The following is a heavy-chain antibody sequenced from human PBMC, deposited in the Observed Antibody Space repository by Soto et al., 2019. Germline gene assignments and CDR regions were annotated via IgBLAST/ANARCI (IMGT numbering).Heavy chain of an antibody. CDR1: GFTFSSYV. Sequence: EAHLVESGGGLVQPGGSLRLSCAASGFTFSSYVMSWVRQAPGKGLEWVSALSPTVGNTYYADSVKGRFTISRDNSKNMLYLQMTSRRAEDTAIYFCAKDLTRATTVWTSRYGMDVWGLGTTVTVSS. D-gene: IGHD4-17*01. J-gene: IGHJ6*02. CDR2: LSPTVGNT. V-gene: IGHV3-23*04. CDR3: AKDLTRATTVWTSRYGMDV.